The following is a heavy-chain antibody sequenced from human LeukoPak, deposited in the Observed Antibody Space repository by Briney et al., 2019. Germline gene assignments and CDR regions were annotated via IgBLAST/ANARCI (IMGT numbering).Heavy chain of an antibody. V-gene: IGHV1-2*02. CDR1: GYTSTGYY. CDR2: INPNSGGT. J-gene: IGHJ4*02. D-gene: IGHD3-22*01. CDR3: ARDQYYYDSSGYHSDY. Sequence: ASVEVSCKASGYTSTGYYMHWVRQAPGQGLEWMGWINPNSGGTNYAQKFQGRVTMTRDTSISTAYMELSRLRSDDTAVYYCARDQYYYDSSGYHSDYWGQGTLVTVSS.